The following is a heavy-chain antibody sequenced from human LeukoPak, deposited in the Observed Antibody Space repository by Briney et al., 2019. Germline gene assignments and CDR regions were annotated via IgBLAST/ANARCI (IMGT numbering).Heavy chain of an antibody. Sequence: GGSLRLSCAASGFTFSSYSMNWVRQAPGKGLEWVSYISSSSSTIYYADSVKGRFTISRDNAKNSLYLQMNSLRDEDTAVYYCARDVEEVYDHAFDIWGQGTMVTVSS. CDR2: ISSSSSTI. CDR1: GFTFSSYS. D-gene: IGHD2-8*01. J-gene: IGHJ3*02. CDR3: ARDVEEVYDHAFDI. V-gene: IGHV3-48*02.